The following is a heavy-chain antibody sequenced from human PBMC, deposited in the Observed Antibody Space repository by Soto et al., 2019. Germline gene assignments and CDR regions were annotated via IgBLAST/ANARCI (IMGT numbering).Heavy chain of an antibody. CDR2: INPNSGGA. J-gene: IGHJ4*02. CDR3: AREMALNDNNGYYDY. D-gene: IGHD3-22*01. Sequence: ASVKVSCKASGYAFSVYYVHWVRQAPGQGLEWMGWINPNSGGANYAQKFQGRVSMTMDTSISTAYMELTRLTSDDAAVYFCAREMALNDNNGYYDYWGQGTLVTVSS. V-gene: IGHV1-2*02. CDR1: GYAFSVYY.